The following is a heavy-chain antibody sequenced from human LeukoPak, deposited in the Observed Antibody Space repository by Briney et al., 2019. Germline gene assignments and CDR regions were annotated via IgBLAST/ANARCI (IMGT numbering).Heavy chain of an antibody. D-gene: IGHD3-22*01. J-gene: IGHJ3*02. CDR3: ARASPVYYDSSGSIRFDAFDI. CDR1: GGTFSSYA. Sequence: SVKVSCKASGGTFSSYAISWVRQAPGQGLEWMGGIIPIFGTTNYAQKFQDRVTITADKSTSTAYMELSSLRSEDTAVYYCARASPVYYDSSGSIRFDAFDIWGQGTMVTVSS. V-gene: IGHV1-69*06. CDR2: IIPIFGTT.